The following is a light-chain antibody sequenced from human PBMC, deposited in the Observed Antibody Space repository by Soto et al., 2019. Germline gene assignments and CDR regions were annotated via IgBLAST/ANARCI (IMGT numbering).Light chain of an antibody. CDR2: EVS. V-gene: IGLV2-14*01. Sequence: QSALTQPASVSGSPGQSITISCTGTSSDVGGYNYVSWYQQHPGKAPKLMIFEVSNRPSGVSNRFSGSKSGNTASLTISGLQAEDEADYYCSSYRSSTTLEVFGTGTKLTVL. CDR1: SSDVGGYNY. CDR3: SSYRSSTTLEV. J-gene: IGLJ1*01.